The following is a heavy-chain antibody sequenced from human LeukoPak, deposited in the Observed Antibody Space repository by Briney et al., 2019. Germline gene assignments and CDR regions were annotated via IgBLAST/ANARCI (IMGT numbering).Heavy chain of an antibody. V-gene: IGHV4-31*03. CDR3: ARAGYSGFDFNFDY. D-gene: IGHD5-12*01. Sequence: SQTLSLTCTVSGGSVTIGGHYWSWIRQHPGKGLEWIGYIFHTGSTYYNPSLKSRISISLDTSKNQFYLKLSSVTAADTAVCYCARAGYSGFDFNFDYWGQGTLVTVSS. J-gene: IGHJ4*02. CDR2: IFHTGST. CDR1: GGSVTIGGHY.